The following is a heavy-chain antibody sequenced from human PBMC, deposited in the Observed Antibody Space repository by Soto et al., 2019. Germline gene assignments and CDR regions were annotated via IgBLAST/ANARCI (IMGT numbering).Heavy chain of an antibody. CDR2: ISSDGSNK. CDR1: GFTFSSYA. CDR3: ARDLPGITILGVVTPGYGMDV. D-gene: IGHD3-3*01. V-gene: IGHV3-30-3*01. Sequence: QVQLVESGGGVVQPGRSLRLSCAASGFTFSSYAMHWVRQAPGKGLEWVAVISSDGSNKYYADSVKGRFTISRDNSKNTLYLQMNSLRAEDAAVYYCARDLPGITILGVVTPGYGMDVWGQGTTVTVSS. J-gene: IGHJ6*02.